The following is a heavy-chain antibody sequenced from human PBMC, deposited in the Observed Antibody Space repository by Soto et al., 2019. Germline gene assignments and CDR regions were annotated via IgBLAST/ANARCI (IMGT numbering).Heavy chain of an antibody. CDR3: ARHRVLPAPYYLAS. V-gene: IGHV4-61*01. CDR2: ILDSGTT. D-gene: IGHD2-2*01. Sequence: SKTLSLTCFVSGDSVNRGSYYWTWIRQPPGKGLEWIGYILDSGTTDYNPSLKSRVTMSVDTSKNQFSLNLRSVTAADTAVYYCARHRVLPAPYYLASSGKGVVVTVSS. J-gene: IGHJ4*02. CDR1: GDSVNRGSYY.